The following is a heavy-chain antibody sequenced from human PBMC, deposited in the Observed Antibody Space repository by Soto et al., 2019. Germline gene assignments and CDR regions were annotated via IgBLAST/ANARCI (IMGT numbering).Heavy chain of an antibody. Sequence: SVKVSCKASGGTFSSYAISWVRQAPGQGLEWMGGIIPIFGTANYAQKFQGRVTITADESTSTAYMELSSLRSEDTAVYYCARYLYYYDSSGYPDYWGQGTLVTVSS. V-gene: IGHV1-69*13. D-gene: IGHD3-22*01. J-gene: IGHJ4*02. CDR1: GGTFSSYA. CDR3: ARYLYYYDSSGYPDY. CDR2: IIPIFGTA.